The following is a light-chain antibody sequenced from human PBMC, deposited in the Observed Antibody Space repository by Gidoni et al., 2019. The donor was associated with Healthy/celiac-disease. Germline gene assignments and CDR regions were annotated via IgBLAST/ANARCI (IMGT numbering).Light chain of an antibody. V-gene: IGLV3-1*01. J-gene: IGLJ2*01. CDR3: QAWDSSTVV. CDR2: QDS. Sequence: SYELTQPPSVSVSPGQTASITCSGDKLGAKYACWYQQKPGQSPVLVIYQDSKRPSGIPERFSGSNSGNTATLTISGTQAMDEADYYCQAWDSSTVVFGGGTKLXV. CDR1: KLGAKY.